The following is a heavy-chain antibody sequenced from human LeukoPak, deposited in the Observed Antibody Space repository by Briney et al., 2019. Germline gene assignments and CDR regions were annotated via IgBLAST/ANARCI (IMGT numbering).Heavy chain of an antibody. V-gene: IGHV1-69*04. CDR3: ARGPYYGDYGNYLDY. Sequence: ASVTVSCKASGGTFSSYAISWVRQAPGQGLEWMGRIIPILGIAIYAQKFQGRVTITADKSTSTAYMELSSLRSEDTAVYYCARGPYYGDYGNYLDYWGQGTLVTVSS. CDR2: IIPILGIA. D-gene: IGHD4-17*01. CDR1: GGTFSSYA. J-gene: IGHJ4*02.